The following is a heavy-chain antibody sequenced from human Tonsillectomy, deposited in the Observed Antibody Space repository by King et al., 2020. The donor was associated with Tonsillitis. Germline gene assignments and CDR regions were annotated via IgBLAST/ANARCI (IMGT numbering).Heavy chain of an antibody. J-gene: IGHJ4*02. Sequence: LQLQESGPGLVKPSGTLSLTCAVSGGSISSSNWWNWVRQPPGKGLEWIGEIHHSGSTNYNPSLKSRVTISVDKSKNQFSLKLSSVTAADTAVYYCESSGGDYYGSGSHYNFFDYWGQGTLVTVSS. D-gene: IGHD3-10*01. CDR2: IHHSGST. CDR3: ESSGGDYYGSGSHYNFFDY. V-gene: IGHV4-4*02. CDR1: GGSISSSNW.